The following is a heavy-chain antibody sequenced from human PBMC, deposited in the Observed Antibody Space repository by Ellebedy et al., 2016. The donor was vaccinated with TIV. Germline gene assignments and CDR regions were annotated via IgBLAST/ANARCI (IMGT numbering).Heavy chain of an antibody. D-gene: IGHD2-2*01. CDR1: GFIFSTYA. Sequence: PGGSLRLSCSASGFIFSTYAMHWVRQSPRKGLEWVAIVSFDVNKKFYTDSVKGRFTISRDNSKNTLYLDMNSLGVEDTAVYYCARDLTQYASGAGLSDSWGQGTLVTVSS. CDR2: VSFDVNKK. J-gene: IGHJ4*02. V-gene: IGHV3-30-3*01. CDR3: ARDLTQYASGAGLSDS.